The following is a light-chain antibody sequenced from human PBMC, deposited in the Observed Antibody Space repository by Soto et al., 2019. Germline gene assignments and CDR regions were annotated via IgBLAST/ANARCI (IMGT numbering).Light chain of an antibody. V-gene: IGLV2-14*01. Sequence: QSALTQPASVSGSPGQSIAISCIGSSSDVGGYNYGSWHQQHPGKAPKVVIYDVSNRPSGVSDRFSGSKSGNTASLTISGLQAEDEADYYCSSYTSSSTYVFGTGTKLTVL. CDR1: SSDVGGYNY. J-gene: IGLJ1*01. CDR2: DVS. CDR3: SSYTSSSTYV.